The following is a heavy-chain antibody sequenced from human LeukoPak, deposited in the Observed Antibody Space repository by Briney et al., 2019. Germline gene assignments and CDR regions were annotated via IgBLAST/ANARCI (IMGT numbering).Heavy chain of an antibody. CDR1: GYSISSGYY. CDR3: VREGRVFFYYFDY. D-gene: IGHD3-3*01. V-gene: IGHV4-38-2*02. Sequence: SETLSLTCTVSGYSISSGYYWGWIRQPPGEGLEWIGSIYHSGSTYYNPSLKSRVTISVDTSKNQFSLKLSSVTAADTAVYYCVREGRVFFYYFDYWGQGTLVTVSS. J-gene: IGHJ4*02. CDR2: IYHSGST.